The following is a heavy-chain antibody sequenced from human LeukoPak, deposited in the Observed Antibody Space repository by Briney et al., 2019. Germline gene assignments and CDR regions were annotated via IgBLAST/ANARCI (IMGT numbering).Heavy chain of an antibody. CDR3: ATVRFLEWYNSWNDYYYYYYMDV. CDR2: INPNSGGT. CDR1: GYTFTGYY. V-gene: IGHV1-2*02. D-gene: IGHD3-3*01. J-gene: IGHJ6*03. Sequence: ASVKVSCKASGYTFTGYYMHWVRQAPGQRLEWMGWINPNSGGTNYAQKFQGRVTMTRDTSISTAYMELSRLRSDDTAVYYCATVRFLEWYNSWNDYYYYYYMDVWGKGTTVTVSS.